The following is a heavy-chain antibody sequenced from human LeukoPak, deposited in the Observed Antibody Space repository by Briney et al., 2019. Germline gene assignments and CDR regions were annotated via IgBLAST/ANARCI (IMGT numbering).Heavy chain of an antibody. D-gene: IGHD3-16*02. V-gene: IGHV4-39*07. CDR3: ARGRRLGELSFDY. CDR1: GGSIYSSSYY. J-gene: IGHJ4*02. Sequence: ASETLSLTCTVSGGSIYSSSYYWGWIRQPPGKGLEWIGTIYHTGKTYYNPSLNSRVTMSLDTSKNQFSLKLSSVTAADTAVYYCARGRRLGELSFDYWGQGTLVTVSS. CDR2: IYHTGKT.